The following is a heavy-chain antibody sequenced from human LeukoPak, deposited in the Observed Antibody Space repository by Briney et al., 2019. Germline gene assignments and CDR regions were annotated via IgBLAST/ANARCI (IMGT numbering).Heavy chain of an antibody. Sequence: GESLKISCKGSGYSFTSYWIGWVRQMPGKGLEWMGIIYPGDSDTRYSPSFQGQVTISADKSISTAYLQWSSLKASDTAMYYCARLDDYGSGSYYKYYFDYWGQGTLVTVSS. CDR1: GYSFTSYW. D-gene: IGHD3-10*01. J-gene: IGHJ4*02. CDR2: IYPGDSDT. V-gene: IGHV5-51*01. CDR3: ARLDDYGSGSYYKYYFDY.